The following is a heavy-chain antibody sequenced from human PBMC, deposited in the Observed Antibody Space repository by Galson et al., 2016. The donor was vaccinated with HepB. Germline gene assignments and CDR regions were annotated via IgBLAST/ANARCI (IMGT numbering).Heavy chain of an antibody. D-gene: IGHD1/OR15-1a*01. CDR2: ISRSGGLT. J-gene: IGHJ2*01. CDR3: AKIGTPGLWYFDL. Sequence: SLRVSCAASAFSFSSTGMSWARQARGKGPEWVSSISRSGGLTYYAESVKGRFTVSRDNTQNTLFLQMTSLRAEDTAVYFCAKIGTPGLWYFDLWGRGTLVTFSS. CDR1: AFSFSSTG. V-gene: IGHV3-23*01.